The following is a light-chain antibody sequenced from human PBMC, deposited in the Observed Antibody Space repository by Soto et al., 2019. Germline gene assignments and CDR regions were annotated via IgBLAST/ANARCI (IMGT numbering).Light chain of an antibody. CDR1: QSVRSK. Sequence: EIVMTQSPATLSVSPGERATLSCRASQSVRSKLAWYQQKPGQGPRLLIYGASTRATGIPARFSGSGSGTEFTLTISSLQSEDFAVYYCQHYCTWLWTFGQGTKVEIK. J-gene: IGKJ1*01. CDR2: GAS. CDR3: QHYCTWLWT. V-gene: IGKV3-15*01.